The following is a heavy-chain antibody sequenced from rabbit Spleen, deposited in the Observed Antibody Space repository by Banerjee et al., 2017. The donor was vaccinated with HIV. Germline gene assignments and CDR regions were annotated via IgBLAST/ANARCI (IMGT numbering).Heavy chain of an antibody. J-gene: IGHJ4*01. CDR3: ARGAGAGDYGYAALNF. CDR2: INTATGKD. Sequence: QSLEESGGDMVKPGASLTLTCTASGFSFSSSYYICWVRQAPGKGLEWIGCINTATGKDVYASWAKGRFTISTTSSATVTLQMTSLTAADTATYFCARGAGAGDYGYAALNFWGPGTLVTVS. CDR1: GFSFSSSYY. D-gene: IGHD6-1*01. V-gene: IGHV1S40*01.